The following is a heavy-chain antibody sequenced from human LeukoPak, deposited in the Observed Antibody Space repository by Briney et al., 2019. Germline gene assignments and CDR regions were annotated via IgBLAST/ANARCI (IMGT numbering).Heavy chain of an antibody. CDR2: INPNSGNT. V-gene: IGHV1-8*02. Sequence: ASVKVSCKTSGYTFTDYEINWVRQASGQGLEWVGCINPNSGNTVYAQKFQGRVTMSRNISIRIAYMELSSLRDEDTAVYFCAXXXXXXXXWIXPWGRGTL. CDR1: GYTFTDYE. CDR3: AXXXXXXXXWIXP. J-gene: IGHJ5*02.